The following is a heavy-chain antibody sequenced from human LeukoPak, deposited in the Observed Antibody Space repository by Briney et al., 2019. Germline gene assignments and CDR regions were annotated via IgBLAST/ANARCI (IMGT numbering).Heavy chain of an antibody. CDR2: ISGSGGST. Sequence: GGSLRLSCAASGFTFSSYAMSWVRQAPGKGLEWVSAISGSGGSTYYADSVKGRFTISRDNSKNTLYLQMNSLRAEDTAVYYCAKSGAFMVVPRPNYFDYWGQGTLVTVSS. V-gene: IGHV3-23*01. D-gene: IGHD2-2*01. J-gene: IGHJ4*02. CDR3: AKSGAFMVVPRPNYFDY. CDR1: GFTFSSYA.